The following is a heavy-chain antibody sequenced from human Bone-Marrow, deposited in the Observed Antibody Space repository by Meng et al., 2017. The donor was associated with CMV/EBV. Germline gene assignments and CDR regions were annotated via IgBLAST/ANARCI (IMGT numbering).Heavy chain of an antibody. J-gene: IGHJ6*02. CDR3: ARRIAAAGTAYYYYGMDV. V-gene: IGHV3-53*01. Sequence: GESLKISCAASGFTVSSNYMSWVRQAPGKGLEWVSVIYSGGSTYYADSVKGRFTISRDNSKNTLYLQMNSLRAEDTAVYYCARRIAAAGTAYYYYGMDVWGQGTTVTVSS. CDR2: IYSGGST. D-gene: IGHD6-13*01. CDR1: GFTVSSNY.